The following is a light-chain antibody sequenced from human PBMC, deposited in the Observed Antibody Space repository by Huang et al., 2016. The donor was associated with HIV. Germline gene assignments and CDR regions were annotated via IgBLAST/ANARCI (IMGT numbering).Light chain of an antibody. Sequence: EIVLTQSPATLSVSPGERATLSCRASQSVSGSLAWYQQKPGQAHRLLIDGASTRATGVPARFSGSGAGTEFTLNISNLQSEDFAVYYCQQYNNFYTFGPGTRVDIK. J-gene: IGKJ3*01. CDR3: QQYNNFYT. CDR2: GAS. CDR1: QSVSGS. V-gene: IGKV3-15*01.